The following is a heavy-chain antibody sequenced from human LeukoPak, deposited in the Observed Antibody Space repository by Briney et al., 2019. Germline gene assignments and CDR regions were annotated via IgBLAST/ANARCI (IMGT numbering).Heavy chain of an antibody. V-gene: IGHV4-59*08. J-gene: IGHJ6*02. CDR3: ARQELLWFGESPSYGMDV. Sequence: SETLSLTCTVSGGSISSYYWSWIRQPPGKGLEWIGYIHYSGSTNYNPSLKSRVTISVDTSKNQFSLKLSSVTAADTAVYYCARQELLWFGESPSYGMDVWGQGTTVTVSS. CDR1: GGSISSYY. D-gene: IGHD3-10*01. CDR2: IHYSGST.